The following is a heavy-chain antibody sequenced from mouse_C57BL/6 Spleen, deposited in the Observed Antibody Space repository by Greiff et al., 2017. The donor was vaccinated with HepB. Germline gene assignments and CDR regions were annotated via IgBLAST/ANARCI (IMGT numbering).Heavy chain of an antibody. J-gene: IGHJ1*03. CDR1: GYTFTDYY. V-gene: IGHV1-26*01. Sequence: EVQLQQSGPELVKPGASVKISCKASGYTFTDYYMNWVKQSHGKSLEWIGDINPNNGGTSYNQKFKGKDTLTVDKSSSTAYMELRSLTSEDSAVYYCARTIYDGYWYFDVWGTGTTVTVSS. CDR2: INPNNGGT. CDR3: ARTIYDGYWYFDV. D-gene: IGHD1-1*02.